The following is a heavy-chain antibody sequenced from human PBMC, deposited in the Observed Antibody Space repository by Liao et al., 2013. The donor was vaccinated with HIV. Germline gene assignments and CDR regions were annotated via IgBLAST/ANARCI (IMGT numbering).Heavy chain of an antibody. J-gene: IGHJ5*02. CDR2: VSTSGGT. D-gene: IGHD5/OR15-5a*01. V-gene: IGHV4-4*07. Sequence: QVQLQESGPGLVKPSETLSLTCTVSGGSINNYYWSWVRQPAGKGLEWIGRVSTSGGTNYNPSLRSRVTLSINTSKNQFSLNLNSMTAADTAIYYCAKGVPPDTWGQGIQVTVSS. CDR3: AKGVPPDT. CDR1: GGSINNYY.